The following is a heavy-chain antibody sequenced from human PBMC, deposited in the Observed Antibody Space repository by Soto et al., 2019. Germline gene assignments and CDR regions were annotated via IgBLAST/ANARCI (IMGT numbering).Heavy chain of an antibody. CDR1: GFTFSSYG. J-gene: IGHJ3*01. V-gene: IGHV3-33*01. Sequence: QVQLVESGGGVVQPGRSLRLSCAASGFTFSSYGMHWVRQAPGKGLEWVALIWYDGSIEYYADSLKGRFTISRDNSKNTLYLHMNSLRDEATAVYYCAREGLGAFDLWGQGTMVTVSS. CDR3: AREGLGAFDL. CDR2: IWYDGSIE.